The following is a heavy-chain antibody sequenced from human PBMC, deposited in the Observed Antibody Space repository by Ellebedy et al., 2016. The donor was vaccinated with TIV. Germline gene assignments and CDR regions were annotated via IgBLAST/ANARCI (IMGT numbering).Heavy chain of an antibody. D-gene: IGHD1-26*01. CDR3: TSETIVGATTCDY. CDR2: IRSKADGGTT. J-gene: IGHJ4*02. V-gene: IGHV3-15*07. CDR1: GFTISNAW. Sequence: GESLKISXAASGFTISNAWLNWVRQAPGKGLEWVGRIRSKADGGTTHYAAPVKGRFSISRDDSKNTLYLQMNSLKTEDTAVYYCTSETIVGATTCDYWGQGNLVTVSS.